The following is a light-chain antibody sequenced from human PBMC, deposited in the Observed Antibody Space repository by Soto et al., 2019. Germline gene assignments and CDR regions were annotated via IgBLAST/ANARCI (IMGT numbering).Light chain of an antibody. CDR1: QSVSNY. Sequence: EIVLTQSPATLSLSPWERATLSCRASQSVSNYLAWYQQKPGQAPRLLIYAASNRATGIPASFSGSWSGIDFTLTISSLEQEDFAGYYCQQRSNWRFTFGPGTKVDIK. V-gene: IGKV3-11*01. CDR2: AAS. CDR3: QQRSNWRFT. J-gene: IGKJ3*01.